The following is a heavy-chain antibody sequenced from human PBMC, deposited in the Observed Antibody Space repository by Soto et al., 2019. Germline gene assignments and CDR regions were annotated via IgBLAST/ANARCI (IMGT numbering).Heavy chain of an antibody. CDR3: ARESCRYDFWSGYCYYYYGMDV. CDR1: GFTFSSYW. Sequence: GGSRRLSCAASGFTFSSYWMSWVRQAPGKGLEWVANIKQDGSEKYYVDSVKGRFTISRDNAKNSLYLQMNSLRAEDTAVYYCARESCRYDFWSGYCYYYYGMDVWGQGTTVTVSS. J-gene: IGHJ6*02. V-gene: IGHV3-7*05. CDR2: IKQDGSEK. D-gene: IGHD3-3*01.